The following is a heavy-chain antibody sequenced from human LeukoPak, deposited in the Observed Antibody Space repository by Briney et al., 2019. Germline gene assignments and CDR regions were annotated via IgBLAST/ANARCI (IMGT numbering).Heavy chain of an antibody. D-gene: IGHD4-23*01. CDR1: GFTVSSNY. CDR3: AKDYGGNSDAFDI. V-gene: IGHV3-23*01. Sequence: PGGSLRLSCAASGFTVSSNYMSWVRQAPGKGLEWVSAISGSGGSTYYADSVKGRFTISRDNSKNTLYLQMNSLRAEDTALYSCAKDYGGNSDAFDIWGQGTVVTVSS. J-gene: IGHJ3*02. CDR2: ISGSGGST.